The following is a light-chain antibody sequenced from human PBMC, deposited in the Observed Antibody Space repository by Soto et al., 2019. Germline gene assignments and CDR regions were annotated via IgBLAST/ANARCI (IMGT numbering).Light chain of an antibody. CDR2: GAS. Sequence: EIVLTQSPGTLSLSPGERATLSCRASQSVSSSYLAWYQQKPGQAPRLLIYGASSRATGIPDRFSGSGSGTEFILTISSLQSEDFGVYYCQQYNNWPPITFGQGTRLE. CDR3: QQYNNWPPIT. J-gene: IGKJ5*01. CDR1: QSVSSSY. V-gene: IGKV3-20*01.